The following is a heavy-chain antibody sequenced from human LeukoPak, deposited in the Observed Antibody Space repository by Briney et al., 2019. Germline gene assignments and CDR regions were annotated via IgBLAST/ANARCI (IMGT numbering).Heavy chain of an antibody. J-gene: IGHJ4*02. CDR3: ARVGTTKNNY. CDR1: GYTFTYYA. Sequence: ASVKVSCKASGYTFTYYAMHWVRQAPGQGLEWMGWINAGNGHTRYSQKFQGRITITRDTSATTVYMELSSLRSEDTAVYYCARVGTTKNNYWGQGTLVSVSS. CDR2: INAGNGHT. V-gene: IGHV1-3*01. D-gene: IGHD7-27*01.